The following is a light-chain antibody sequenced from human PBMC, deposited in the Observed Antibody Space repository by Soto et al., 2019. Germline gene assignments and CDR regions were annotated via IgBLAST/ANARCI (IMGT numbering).Light chain of an antibody. CDR3: LLYYGGAGL. V-gene: IGLV7-43*01. J-gene: IGLJ1*01. CDR2: STD. Sequence: QAVVTQEPSLTVSPGGTVTLTCASSTGEVSSGNFPNWFQQKPGQAPRPLTYSTDSKYSWTPARFSGPLVGGKAALTLSGVQPEDEADYYCLLYYGGAGLFGTGTKVTVL. CDR1: TGEVSSGNF.